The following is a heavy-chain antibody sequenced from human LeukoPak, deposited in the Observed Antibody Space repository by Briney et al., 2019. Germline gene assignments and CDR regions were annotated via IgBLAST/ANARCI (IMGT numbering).Heavy chain of an antibody. D-gene: IGHD5-12*01. CDR3: ARAGSGYGHDY. V-gene: IGHV1-46*01. CDR1: GYTFTGYW. J-gene: IGHJ4*02. CDR2: ISPSGGST. Sequence: ASVKVSCKAFGYTFTGYWMHWVRQAPGQGPEWMGVISPSGGSTIYAQKFKGRVTLTRDMSTSTDYLELSSLRSEDTAVYYCARAGSGYGHDYWGQGTLVTVSS.